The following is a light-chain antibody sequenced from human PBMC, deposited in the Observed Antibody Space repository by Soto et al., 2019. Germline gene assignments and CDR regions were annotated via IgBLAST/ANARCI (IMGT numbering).Light chain of an antibody. CDR1: QSLIHSDGNTY. J-gene: IGKJ1*01. CDR3: MQGTHWPWT. CDR2: EVS. Sequence: DVVMTQSPLSLPVTLGQPASISCRSSQSLIHSDGNTYLSWFQQRPGQSPRRLIYEVSDRDSGVADRFTGSGSGNDFTLKISRVEAEDVGVYYCMQGTHWPWTFGQGTEVEIK. V-gene: IGKV2-30*02.